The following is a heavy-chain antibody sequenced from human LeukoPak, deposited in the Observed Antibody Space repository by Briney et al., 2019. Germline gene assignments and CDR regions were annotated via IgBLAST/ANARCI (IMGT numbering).Heavy chain of an antibody. D-gene: IGHD3-10*01. J-gene: IGHJ6*03. CDR1: GGSLSGYY. CDR3: ARPQKGSYYYYYMDV. CDR2: INHSGST. Sequence: SETLSLTCAVYGGSLSGYYWSWIRQPPGKGLEWIGEINHSGSTNYNPSLKSRVTISVDTSKNQFSLKLSSVTAADTAVYYCARPQKGSYYYYYMDVWGKGTTVTISS. V-gene: IGHV4-34*01.